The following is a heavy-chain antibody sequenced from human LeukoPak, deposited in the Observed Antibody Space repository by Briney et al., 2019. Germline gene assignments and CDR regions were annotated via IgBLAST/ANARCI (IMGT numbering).Heavy chain of an antibody. CDR1: GGSFSGYY. CDR3: ARHLYGGLLTLYSDAFDI. CDR2: INHSGST. D-gene: IGHD4/OR15-4a*01. V-gene: IGHV4-34*01. J-gene: IGHJ3*02. Sequence: SETLSLTCAVYGGSFSGYYLSWIRQPPGKGLEWIGEINHSGSTNYNPSLKSRGTISVDTSKNQFSLKLSSVTAADTAVYYCARHLYGGLLTLYSDAFDIWGQGTMVTVSS.